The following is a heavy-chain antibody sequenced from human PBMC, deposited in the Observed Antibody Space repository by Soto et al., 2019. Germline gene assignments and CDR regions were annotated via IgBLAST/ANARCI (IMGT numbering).Heavy chain of an antibody. D-gene: IGHD3-16*02. V-gene: IGHV4-59*01. CDR1: GGSISSYY. CDR2: IYYSGST. J-gene: IGHJ5*02. CDR3: ARPQVIGAPWFDP. Sequence: QVQLQESGPGLVKPSETLSLTCTVSGGSISSYYWCWIRQPPGKGLEWIGYIYYSGSTNYNPSLKSRVTISVDTSKNQFSLKLSSVTAADTAVYYCARPQVIGAPWFDPWGQGTLVTVSS.